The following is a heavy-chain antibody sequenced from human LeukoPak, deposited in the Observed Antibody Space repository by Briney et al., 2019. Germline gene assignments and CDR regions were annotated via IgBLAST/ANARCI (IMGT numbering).Heavy chain of an antibody. CDR2: INHSGST. CDR3: ARGRIAARLGLDY. J-gene: IGHJ4*02. Sequence: LETLSLTCAVCGGSFRGYYWSWIRQPPGKGLEWIGEINHSGSTNYNPSLKSRVTISVDTSKNQFSLKLSSVTAADTAVYYCARGRIAARLGLDYWGQGTLVTVSS. CDR1: GGSFRGYY. D-gene: IGHD6-6*01. V-gene: IGHV4-34*01.